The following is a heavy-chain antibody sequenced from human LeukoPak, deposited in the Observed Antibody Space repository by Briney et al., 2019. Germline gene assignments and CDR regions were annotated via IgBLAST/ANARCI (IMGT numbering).Heavy chain of an antibody. Sequence: GASVTVSFKASGGTFSSYAISWVRQAPGQGLEWMGGIIPIFGTANYAQKFQGRVTITADESTSTAYMELSSLRSEDTAVYYCARHVDSSGYPNWGQGTLVTVSS. J-gene: IGHJ4*02. CDR2: IIPIFGTA. D-gene: IGHD3-22*01. CDR1: GGTFSSYA. CDR3: ARHVDSSGYPN. V-gene: IGHV1-69*01.